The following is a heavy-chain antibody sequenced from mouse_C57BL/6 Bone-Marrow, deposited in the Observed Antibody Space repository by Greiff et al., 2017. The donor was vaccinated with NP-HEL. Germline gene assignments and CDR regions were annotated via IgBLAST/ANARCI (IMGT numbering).Heavy chain of an antibody. J-gene: IGHJ2*01. V-gene: IGHV1-7*01. D-gene: IGHD1-1*01. CDR2: INPSSGYT. CDR1: GYTFTSYW. Sequence: VKLMESGAELAKPGASVKLSCKASGYTFTSYWMHWVKQRPGQGLEWIGYINPSSGYTKYNQKFKDKATLTAYKTSSTAYMQLSSLTYEDSAVYYCARCEFITTVVPYYFDYWGQGTTLTVSS. CDR3: ARCEFITTVVPYYFDY.